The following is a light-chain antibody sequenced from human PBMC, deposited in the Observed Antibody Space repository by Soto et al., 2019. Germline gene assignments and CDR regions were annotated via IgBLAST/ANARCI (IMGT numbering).Light chain of an antibody. CDR3: TSYTSIIPYV. CDR2: EVS. Sequence: QSVLTQPASVSGFPGQSITISCTGTSSDVGGYKYVCWYQQLPGRAPRLMIYEVSNRPSGVSNRFSGSKSGNTASLTISGLQAEDEADYYCTSYTSIIPYVFGTGTKVTVL. J-gene: IGLJ1*01. V-gene: IGLV2-14*01. CDR1: SSDVGGYKY.